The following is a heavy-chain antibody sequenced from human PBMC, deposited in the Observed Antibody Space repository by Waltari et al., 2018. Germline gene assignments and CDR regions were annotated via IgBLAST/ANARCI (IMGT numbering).Heavy chain of an antibody. CDR2: IYYSGST. V-gene: IGHV4-39*01. CDR3: ARRRGRGYCSSTSCYRWGMDV. CDR1: GGSIRSSSYY. Sequence: QLQLQESGPGLVKPSETLSLTCTVSGGSIRSSSYYWGWIRQPPGKGREWIGSIYYSGSTYYNPSLKSRVTISVDTSKNQFSLKLSSVTAADTAVYYCARRRGRGYCSSTSCYRWGMDVWGQGTTVTVSS. J-gene: IGHJ6*02. D-gene: IGHD2-2*01.